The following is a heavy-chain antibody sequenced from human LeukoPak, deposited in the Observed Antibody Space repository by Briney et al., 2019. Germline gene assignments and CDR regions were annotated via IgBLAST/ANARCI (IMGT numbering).Heavy chain of an antibody. Sequence: GASVKVSCKASGYTLTGYYMHWVRQAPGQGLEWMGWINPNSGGTNYARKFQGRVTMTRDTSISTAYMELSRLRSDDTAVYHCARSEDFGLQIDYWGQGTLVTVSS. V-gene: IGHV1-2*02. D-gene: IGHD3/OR15-3a*01. CDR2: INPNSGGT. CDR3: ARSEDFGLQIDY. J-gene: IGHJ4*02. CDR1: GYTLTGYY.